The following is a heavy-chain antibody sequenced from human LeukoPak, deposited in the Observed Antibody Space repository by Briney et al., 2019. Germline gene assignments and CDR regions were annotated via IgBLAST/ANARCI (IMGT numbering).Heavy chain of an antibody. J-gene: IGHJ6*02. CDR3: ATTHRTLPDYYYYYGMDA. CDR1: GYTLTELS. CDR2: FDPEDGET. Sequence: ASVKVSCKVSGYTLTELSMHWVRRAPGKGLEWMGGFDPEDGETIYAQKFQGRVTMTEDTSTDTAYMELSSLRSEDTAVYYCATTHRTLPDYYYYYGMDAWGQGTTVTVSS. D-gene: IGHD1-26*01. V-gene: IGHV1-24*01.